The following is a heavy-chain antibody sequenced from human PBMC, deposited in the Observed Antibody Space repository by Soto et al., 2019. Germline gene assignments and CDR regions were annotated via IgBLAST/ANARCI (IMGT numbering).Heavy chain of an antibody. CDR1: GYSFTSYW. D-gene: IGHD2-2*01. Sequence: GESLKISCKGSGYSFTSYWISWVRPMPGKGLEWMGRIDPSDSYTNYSPSFQGHVTISADKSISTAYLQWSSLKASDTAMYYCARRAVVPATVGYYYGMDVWGQGTTVTVSS. CDR3: ARRAVVPATVGYYYGMDV. V-gene: IGHV5-10-1*01. J-gene: IGHJ6*02. CDR2: IDPSDSYT.